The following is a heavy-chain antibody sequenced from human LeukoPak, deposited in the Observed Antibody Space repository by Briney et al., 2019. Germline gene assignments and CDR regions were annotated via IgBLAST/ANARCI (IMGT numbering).Heavy chain of an antibody. CDR2: ISASGAVP. Sequence: GGSLRLSCAASGFRFDSFYMGWIRQVPGKGLDYIALISASGAVPYYAESVKGRFTISRDNAKNSVSLQMNSLSADDTAVYYCARSLIVASEDYWGQGTPVTVSS. V-gene: IGHV3-11*04. D-gene: IGHD3-22*01. CDR1: GFRFDSFY. CDR3: ARSLIVASEDY. J-gene: IGHJ4*02.